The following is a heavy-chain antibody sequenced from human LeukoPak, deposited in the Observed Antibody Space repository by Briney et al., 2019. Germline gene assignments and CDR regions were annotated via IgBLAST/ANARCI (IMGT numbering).Heavy chain of an antibody. Sequence: ASVKVSCKASGYTFTTYGISWVRQAPGQGLEWMGWISTHTGNTNYAQKLQGRVTMTTDTSTSTAYMELRSLRSDDTAVYYCARDRGYCTNGVCYREWFDPWGQGTLVTVSS. J-gene: IGHJ5*02. CDR1: GYTFTTYG. V-gene: IGHV1-18*01. CDR2: ISTHTGNT. D-gene: IGHD2-8*01. CDR3: ARDRGYCTNGVCYREWFDP.